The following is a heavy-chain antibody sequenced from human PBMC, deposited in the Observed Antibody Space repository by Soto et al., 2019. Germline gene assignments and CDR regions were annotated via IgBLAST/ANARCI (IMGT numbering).Heavy chain of an antibody. CDR1: GFTFSDYY. Sequence: GGSLRLSCAASGFTFSDYYMSWIRQAPGKGLEWVSYISSSSSYTNYADSVKGRFTISRDNAKNSLYLQMNSLRAEDTAVYYCARDVGGTIFGVVISYYGMDVWGQGTTVTV. D-gene: IGHD3-3*01. CDR2: ISSSSSYT. CDR3: ARDVGGTIFGVVISYYGMDV. J-gene: IGHJ6*02. V-gene: IGHV3-11*06.